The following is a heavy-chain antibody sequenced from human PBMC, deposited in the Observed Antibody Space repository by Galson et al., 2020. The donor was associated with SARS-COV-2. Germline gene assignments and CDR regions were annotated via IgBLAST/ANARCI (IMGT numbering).Heavy chain of an antibody. CDR3: AKDVHSSNWPPYVDY. D-gene: IGHD6-13*01. Sequence: GGSLRLSCAASGFTFSGYAMSWVRQAPGKGLEWVSGISTSGDNTYYADSVKGRFTISRDNSKNTLYLQLSCLRAEDTAVYYCAKDVHSSNWPPYVDYWGQGTLVTVSS. CDR1: GFTFSGYA. V-gene: IGHV3-23*01. J-gene: IGHJ4*02. CDR2: ISTSGDNT.